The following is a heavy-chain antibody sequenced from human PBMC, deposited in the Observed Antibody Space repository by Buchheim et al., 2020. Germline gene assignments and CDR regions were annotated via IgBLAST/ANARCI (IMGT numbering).Heavy chain of an antibody. Sequence: QLQLQESGPGLVKPSETLSLTCTVSGGSISSSSYYWGWIRQPPGKGLEWIGSIYYSGSTYYNPSLKSRVTITVDTSKNQFSLKLSSVTAADTAVYYCARLRIAAAAWFDPWGQGTL. J-gene: IGHJ5*02. D-gene: IGHD6-13*01. CDR2: IYYSGST. CDR1: GGSISSSSYY. V-gene: IGHV4-39*01. CDR3: ARLRIAAAAWFDP.